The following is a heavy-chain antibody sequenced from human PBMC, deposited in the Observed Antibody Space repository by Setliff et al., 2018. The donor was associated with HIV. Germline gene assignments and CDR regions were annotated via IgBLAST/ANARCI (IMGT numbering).Heavy chain of an antibody. J-gene: IGHJ6*03. CDR2: INHSGST. D-gene: IGHD5-12*01. CDR3: ARGATLLPGYSDRWEYFYMDV. Sequence: SETLSLTCAVYGGSFSGYYWSWIRQSPGKGLEWIGEINHSGSTHYNPPLKSRATISVDTSKNQFSLGLNSVTAADTAVYYCARGATLLPGYSDRWEYFYMDVWGKGTTVTVSS. CDR1: GGSFSGYY. V-gene: IGHV4-34*01.